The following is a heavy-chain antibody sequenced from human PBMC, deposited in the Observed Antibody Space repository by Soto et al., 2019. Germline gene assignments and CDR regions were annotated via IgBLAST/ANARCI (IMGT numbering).Heavy chain of an antibody. V-gene: IGHV1-2*04. D-gene: IGHD5-18*01. CDR3: ARDSRRGYSYVPLPSPYYYYYGMDV. Sequence: ASVKVSCKASGYTFTGYYMHWVRQAPGQGLEWMGWINPNSGGTNYAQKFQGWVTMTRDTSISTAYMELSRLRSDDTAVYYCARDSRRGYSYVPLPSPYYYYYGMDVWSQGNTVTVSS. CDR2: INPNSGGT. J-gene: IGHJ6*02. CDR1: GYTFTGYY.